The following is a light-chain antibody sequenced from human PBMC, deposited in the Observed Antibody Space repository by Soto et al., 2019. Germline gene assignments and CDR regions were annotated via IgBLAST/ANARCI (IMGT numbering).Light chain of an antibody. J-gene: IGKJ1*01. CDR1: QSISSH. V-gene: IGKV3-15*01. CDR3: QQYNKWRT. CDR2: GAS. Sequence: EIVMTQSPATLSVSPGETVTLSCRASQSISSHLVWYQQKPCQAPRLLIYGASTRATGIPARFSGGGSGTEFTLTISSLQSEDFAVYYCQQYNKWRTFGQGTKLQIK.